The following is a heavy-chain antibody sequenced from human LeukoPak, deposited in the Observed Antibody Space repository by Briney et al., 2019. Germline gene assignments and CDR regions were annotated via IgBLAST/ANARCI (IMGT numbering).Heavy chain of an antibody. J-gene: IGHJ4*02. CDR3: ARALGYGYGYAVDY. V-gene: IGHV3-48*01. CDR1: GFIFSNYN. D-gene: IGHD5-18*01. Sequence: GGSLRLSCAASGFIFSNYNMNWVRQTPGKGLEWLSYISSSSGTIYYADSVKGRFTISGDNDKNSLYLQMNSLRAEDTAVYYCARALGYGYGYAVDYWGQGTLVTVSS. CDR2: ISSSSGTI.